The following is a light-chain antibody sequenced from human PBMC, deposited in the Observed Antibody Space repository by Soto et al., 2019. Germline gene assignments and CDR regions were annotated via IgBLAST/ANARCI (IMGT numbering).Light chain of an antibody. J-gene: IGKJ2*01. V-gene: IGKV3-20*01. CDR2: GAS. CDR3: QQYGSSPSGYT. CDR1: QSVSSSY. Sequence: EIVLTQSPGTLSLSPGERATLSCRASQSVSSSYLAWYQQKPGQAPRLLIYGASSRATGIPDRFSGSGSGTDFTLTSSRLEPEDFAVYYCQQYGSSPSGYTFGQGTKLEIK.